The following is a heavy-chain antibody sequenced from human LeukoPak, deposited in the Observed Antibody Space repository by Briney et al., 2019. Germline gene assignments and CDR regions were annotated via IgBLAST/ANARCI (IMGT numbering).Heavy chain of an antibody. V-gene: IGHV3-21*01. Sequence: GGSLRLSCAASGISFASYWVTWVRQAPGKGLEWVSSISSSSSYIYYADSVKGRFTISRDNAKNSLYLQMNSLRAEDTAVYYCARDFRGTVAEDYWGQGTLVTVSS. J-gene: IGHJ4*02. CDR1: GISFASYW. CDR2: ISSSSSYI. D-gene: IGHD6-19*01. CDR3: ARDFRGTVAEDY.